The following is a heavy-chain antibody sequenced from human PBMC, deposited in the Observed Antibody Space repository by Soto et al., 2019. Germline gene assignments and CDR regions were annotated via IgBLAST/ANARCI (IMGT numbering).Heavy chain of an antibody. Sequence: QVPLVQSGAEVKKPGSSVKVSCKASGGTFSSYAISWVRQAPGQGLEWMGGIIPIFGTANYAQKFQGRVTITADESTRTAYMAVSSLRSEDTALYYCARASPEISVVVPTGGFDPWGQGTLVTVSS. CDR1: GGTFSSYA. D-gene: IGHD2-2*01. CDR3: ARASPEISVVVPTGGFDP. V-gene: IGHV1-69*01. CDR2: IIPIFGTA. J-gene: IGHJ5*02.